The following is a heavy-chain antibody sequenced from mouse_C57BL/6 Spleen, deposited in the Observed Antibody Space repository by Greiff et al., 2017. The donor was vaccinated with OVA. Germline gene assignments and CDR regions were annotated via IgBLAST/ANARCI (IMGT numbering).Heavy chain of an antibody. CDR2: ISYDGSN. V-gene: IGHV3-6*01. CDR1: GYSITSGYY. Sequence: EVKLMESGPGLVKPSQSLSLTCSVTGYSITSGYYWNWIRQFPGNKLEWMGYISYDGSNNYNPSLKNRIPITRDTSKNQFFLKLNSVTTEDTATYYCARKGYDYDGYFDYWGQGTTLTVSS. D-gene: IGHD2-4*01. J-gene: IGHJ2*01. CDR3: ARKGYDYDGYFDY.